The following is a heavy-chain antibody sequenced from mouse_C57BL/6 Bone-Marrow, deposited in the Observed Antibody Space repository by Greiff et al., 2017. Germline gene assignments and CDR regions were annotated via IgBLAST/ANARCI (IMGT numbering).Heavy chain of an antibody. D-gene: IGHD3-2*02. CDR1: GYTFTSYW. CDR2: IDPSDSYT. J-gene: IGHJ4*01. V-gene: IGHV1-59*01. CDR3: ATRQRQLRPLYAMDY. Sequence: QVQLKQPGAELVRPGTSVKLSCKASGYTFTSYWMHWVKQRPGQGLEWIGVIDPSDSYTNYNQKFKGKATLTVDTSSSTAYMQLSSLTSEDSAVYYCATRQRQLRPLYAMDYWGQGTSVTVSS.